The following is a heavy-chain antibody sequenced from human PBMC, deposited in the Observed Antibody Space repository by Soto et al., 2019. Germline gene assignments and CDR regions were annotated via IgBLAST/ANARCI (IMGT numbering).Heavy chain of an antibody. D-gene: IGHD2-15*01. CDR3: ARPRGGSSYYGMDV. J-gene: IGHJ6*02. V-gene: IGHV4-39*01. CDR1: GGSISSSSYY. Sequence: QLQLQESGPGLVKPSETLSLTCTVSGGSISSSSYYWGWIRQPPGKGLEWIGSIYYSGSTYYNPSLKSRVTISVDTSKNQFSLKLSSVTAADTAVYYCARPRGGSSYYGMDVWGQGTTVTVSS. CDR2: IYYSGST.